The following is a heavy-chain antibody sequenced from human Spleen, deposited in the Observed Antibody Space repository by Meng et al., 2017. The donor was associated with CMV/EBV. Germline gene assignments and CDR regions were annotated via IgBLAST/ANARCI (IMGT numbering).Heavy chain of an antibody. D-gene: IGHD2-21*01. J-gene: IGHJ4*02. CDR3: ARGRPSYCGGDCSPGDY. CDR1: GYTFTSYY. V-gene: IGHV1-46*01. CDR2: INCNGAGT. Sequence: ASVKVSCKASGYTFTSYYINWARQAPGQGLEWMGIINCNGAGTNYAQKFQGRVTMTRDTSTSTVYMDLSSLRSEDTAVYYCARGRPSYCGGDCSPGDYWGQGTLVTVSS.